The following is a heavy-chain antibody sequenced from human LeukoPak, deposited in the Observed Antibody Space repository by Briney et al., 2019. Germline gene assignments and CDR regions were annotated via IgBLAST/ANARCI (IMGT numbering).Heavy chain of an antibody. V-gene: IGHV3-9*01. Sequence: PGGSQRLSCAASGFTFNDFAMHWVRLNPGKGLEWVSGVSWNSGRVNYADSVKGRFTISRDDAKNSLYLQMNSLRTEDTALYYCVKNGGDYGDYSYYFDYWGQGTLVTVSS. J-gene: IGHJ4*02. CDR1: GFTFNDFA. D-gene: IGHD4-17*01. CDR2: VSWNSGRV. CDR3: VKNGGDYGDYSYYFDY.